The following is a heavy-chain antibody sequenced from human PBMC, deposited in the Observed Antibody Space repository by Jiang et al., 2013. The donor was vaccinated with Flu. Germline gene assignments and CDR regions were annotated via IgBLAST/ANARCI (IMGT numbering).Heavy chain of an antibody. D-gene: IGHD2-8*01. J-gene: IGHJ4*02. Sequence: KPTQTLTLTCTFSGFSLSTSGVGVGWIRQPPGKALEWLALIYWDDDKRYSPSLKSRLTITKDTSKNQVVLTMTNMDPVDTATYYCAHIRLYASGVGFDYWGQGTLVTVSS. CDR2: IYWDDDK. CDR1: GFSLSTSGVG. V-gene: IGHV2-5*02. CDR3: AHIRLYASGVGFDY.